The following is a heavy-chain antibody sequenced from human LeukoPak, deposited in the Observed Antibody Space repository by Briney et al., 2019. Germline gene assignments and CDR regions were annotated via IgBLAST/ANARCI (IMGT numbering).Heavy chain of an antibody. J-gene: IGHJ4*02. V-gene: IGHV3-53*01. CDR1: GFTVSSNY. CDR2: IYSGGST. CDR3: AREGPPIAAADY. Sequence: GGSLRLSCAASGFTVSSNYMSWVRQAPGKGLEWVSVIYSGGSTYYADSVKGRFTISRDNAKNSLYLQMNSLRAEDTAVYYCAREGPPIAAADYWGQGTLVTVSS. D-gene: IGHD6-13*01.